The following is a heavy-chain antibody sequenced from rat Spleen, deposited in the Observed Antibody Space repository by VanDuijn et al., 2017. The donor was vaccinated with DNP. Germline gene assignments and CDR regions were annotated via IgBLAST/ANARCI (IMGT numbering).Heavy chain of an antibody. CDR3: TSNPHIRTAAPFDY. J-gene: IGHJ2*01. CDR1: GFIFSNYW. D-gene: IGHD3-8*01. CDR2: ITNTGDST. Sequence: EVQLVESGGGPVQPGRSLKISCIASGFIFSNYWMTWIRQAPGKGLEWVASITNTGDSTYYSDSVKGRFSLSRDNAKSTLYLQLNSLRSEDTATYYCTSNPHIRTAAPFDYWGQGVMVTVSS. V-gene: IGHV5-31*01.